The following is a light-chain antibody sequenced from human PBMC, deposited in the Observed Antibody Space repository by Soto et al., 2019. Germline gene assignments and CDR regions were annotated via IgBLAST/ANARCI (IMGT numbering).Light chain of an antibody. V-gene: IGKV3-20*01. CDR3: QQYGSSPQLT. Sequence: EIVLTQSPGTLSLSPGERATLSCRASQSVSSSYLAWYQQKPGQAPRLLIYGASGRATGIPDRFSGSGSGTDFTLTISRLEPEDFAVYYCQQYGSSPQLTFGGGTKGEIK. J-gene: IGKJ4*01. CDR2: GAS. CDR1: QSVSSSY.